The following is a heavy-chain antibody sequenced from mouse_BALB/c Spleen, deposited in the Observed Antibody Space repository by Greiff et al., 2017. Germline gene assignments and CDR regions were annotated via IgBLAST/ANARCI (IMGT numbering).Heavy chain of an antibody. CDR1: GYTFTSYW. J-gene: IGHJ4*01. CDR2: INPSNGRT. CDR3: AREVLYYAMDY. Sequence: VQLQQSGAELVKPGASVKLSCKASGYTFTSYWMHWVKQRPGQGLEWIGEINPSNGRTNYNEKFKSKATLTVDKSSSTAYMQLSSLTSEDSAVYYCAREVLYYAMDYWGQGTSVTVSS. V-gene: IGHV1S81*02. D-gene: IGHD2-14*01.